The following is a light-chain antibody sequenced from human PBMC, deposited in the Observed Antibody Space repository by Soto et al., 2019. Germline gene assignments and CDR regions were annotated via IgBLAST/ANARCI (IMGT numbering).Light chain of an antibody. CDR2: SSS. V-gene: IGKV3-20*01. CDR1: QSVSSTY. Sequence: ELVLTQSPGTLSLSPGARATLSCRASQSVSSTYLAWYQQRPGQAPRLLIYSSSSRASGIPDRFSGSGSGTDFTLTISRLEPEDFAVYYCQQYGTSVWTFGQGTKVDIK. J-gene: IGKJ1*01. CDR3: QQYGTSVWT.